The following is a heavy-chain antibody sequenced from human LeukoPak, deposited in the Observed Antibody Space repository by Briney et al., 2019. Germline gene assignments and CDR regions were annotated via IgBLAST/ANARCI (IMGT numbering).Heavy chain of an antibody. J-gene: IGHJ2*01. CDR3: ARVPYCGGDCYFRYFDL. Sequence: PSETLSLTCTVSGGSISSYYWSWIRQPAGKGLEWIGRIYTSGSTNYNSSLKSRVTMSVDTSKNQFSLKLSSVTAADTAVYYCARVPYCGGDCYFRYFDLWGRGTLVTVSS. V-gene: IGHV4-4*07. CDR2: IYTSGST. D-gene: IGHD2-21*02. CDR1: GGSISSYY.